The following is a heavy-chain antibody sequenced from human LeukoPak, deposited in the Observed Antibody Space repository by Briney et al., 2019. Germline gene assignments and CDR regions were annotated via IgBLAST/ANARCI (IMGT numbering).Heavy chain of an antibody. CDR3: AKDQKRLVVVPAASFDY. CDR2: ISGSGGST. Sequence: RSGGSLRLSCAASGFTFSSYGMSWVRQAPGKGLEWVSAISGSGGSTYYADSVKGRFTISRDNSKNTLYLQMNSLRAEDTAVYYCAKDQKRLVVVPAASFDYWGQGTLVTVSS. D-gene: IGHD2-2*01. V-gene: IGHV3-23*01. CDR1: GFTFSSYG. J-gene: IGHJ4*02.